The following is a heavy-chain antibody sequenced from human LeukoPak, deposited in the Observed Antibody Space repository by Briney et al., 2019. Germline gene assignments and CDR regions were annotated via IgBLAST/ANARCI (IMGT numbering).Heavy chain of an antibody. Sequence: PGGSLRLSCAASGFTFSSYWVHWVRQAPGKGLVWVSRINSDGSSTSYADSVKGRFTVSRDNAKNTLYLQMNSLRAEDTAVYYCARATGSYYSLGYWGQGTLVTVSS. D-gene: IGHD1-26*01. CDR2: INSDGSST. CDR1: GFTFSSYW. V-gene: IGHV3-74*01. J-gene: IGHJ4*02. CDR3: ARATGSYYSLGY.